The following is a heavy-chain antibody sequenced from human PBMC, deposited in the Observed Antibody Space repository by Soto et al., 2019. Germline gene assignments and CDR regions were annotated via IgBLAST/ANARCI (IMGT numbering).Heavy chain of an antibody. CDR3: AGGPGYCNGGPCSNWFDP. CDR1: GFTFSGHW. J-gene: IGHJ5*02. V-gene: IGHV3-74*01. CDR2: INTDGTTI. Sequence: GGSLRLSCVTSGFTFSGHWMHWVRQAPGKGLVWVSRINTDGTTIDYADSVKGRFTISRDNAKNTLYLQVNSLRAEDTAIYYYAGGPGYCNGGPCSNWFDPWGQGTLVTVS. D-gene: IGHD2-15*01.